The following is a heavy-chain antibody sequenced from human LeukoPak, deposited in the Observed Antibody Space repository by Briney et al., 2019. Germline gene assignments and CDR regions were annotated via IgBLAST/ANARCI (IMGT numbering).Heavy chain of an antibody. CDR3: AREGITIFGVVIIDTDAFDI. Sequence: SETLSLTCTVSGGSISSGSYYWSWIRQPAGKGLEWIGRIYTSGSTNYNPSLKSRVTISVDTSKNQFSLKLSSVTAADPAVYYCAREGITIFGVVIIDTDAFDIWGQGTMVTVSS. V-gene: IGHV4-61*02. D-gene: IGHD3-3*01. J-gene: IGHJ3*02. CDR2: IYTSGST. CDR1: GGSISSGSYY.